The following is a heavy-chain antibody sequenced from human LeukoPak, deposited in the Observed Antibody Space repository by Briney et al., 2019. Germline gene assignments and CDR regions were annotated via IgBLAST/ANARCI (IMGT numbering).Heavy chain of an antibody. Sequence: PSETLSLTCTVSGGSVSSGSYYWSWIRQPPGKGLEWIGYIYYSGSTNYNPSLKSRVTISVDTSKNQFSLKLSSVTAADTAVYYCARGYYYGSGSYYYSYYYGMDVWGKGTTDTVSS. D-gene: IGHD3-10*01. V-gene: IGHV4-61*01. CDR3: ARGYYYGSGSYYYSYYYGMDV. CDR1: GGSVSSGSYY. CDR2: IYYSGST. J-gene: IGHJ6*04.